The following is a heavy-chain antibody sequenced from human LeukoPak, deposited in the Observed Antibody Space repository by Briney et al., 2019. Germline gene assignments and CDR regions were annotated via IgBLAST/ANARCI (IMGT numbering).Heavy chain of an antibody. Sequence: SETLSLTCTVSGGSISTYYWSWIRQPPGKGLEWIGYIYYSGGTNYNPSLKSRVSISVDTSKNQFSLKLSSVTAADTAVYYCARHFWQNYDAFDIWGQGTMVTVSS. CDR2: IYYSGGT. D-gene: IGHD3-3*01. J-gene: IGHJ3*02. CDR1: GGSISTYY. CDR3: ARHFWQNYDAFDI. V-gene: IGHV4-59*08.